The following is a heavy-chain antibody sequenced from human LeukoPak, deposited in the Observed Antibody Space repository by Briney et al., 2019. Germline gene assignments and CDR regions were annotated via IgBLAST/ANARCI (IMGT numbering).Heavy chain of an antibody. V-gene: IGHV1-8*03. CDR3: VRGDQRLRLLGY. CDR2: MNPNSGNT. J-gene: IGHJ4*02. CDR1: GYTFTSYD. D-gene: IGHD5-12*01. Sequence: ASVKVSCKASGYTFTSYDINWARQATGQGLEWMGWMNPNSGNTGYAQKFKGRVTITRNTSINTAYMELSSLRSEDTAVYYCVRGDQRLRLLGYWGQGTLVTVSS.